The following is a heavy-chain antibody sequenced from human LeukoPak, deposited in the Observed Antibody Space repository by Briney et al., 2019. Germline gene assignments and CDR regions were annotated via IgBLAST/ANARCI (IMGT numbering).Heavy chain of an antibody. CDR1: GGTFSSYA. CDR2: ITPIFGTA. Sequence: SVKVSCKASGGTFSSYAISWVRQAPGQGLEWMGGITPIFGTANYAQKFQGRVTITTDESTSTAYMELSSLRSEDTAVYYCARDLLGYCSSTSCRFGYYYMDVWGKGTTVTVSS. D-gene: IGHD2-2*01. V-gene: IGHV1-69*05. J-gene: IGHJ6*03. CDR3: ARDLLGYCSSTSCRFGYYYMDV.